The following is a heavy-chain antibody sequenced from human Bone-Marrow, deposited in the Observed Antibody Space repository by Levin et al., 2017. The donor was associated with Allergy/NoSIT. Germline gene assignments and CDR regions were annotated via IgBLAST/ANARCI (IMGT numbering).Heavy chain of an antibody. D-gene: IGHD3-3*01. J-gene: IGHJ4*02. CDR1: GFTFGSYA. CDR3: AKDRSGSRSRGDLDY. Sequence: PGGSLRLSCAASGFTFGSYAMTWVRQAPGKGLEWVSTISGSSGGIYYADSVKGRFTISRDNSEKMLYLQMNTLRVEDTAVYYCAKDRSGSRSRGDLDYWGQGTLVTVSS. CDR2: ISGSSGGI. V-gene: IGHV3-23*01.